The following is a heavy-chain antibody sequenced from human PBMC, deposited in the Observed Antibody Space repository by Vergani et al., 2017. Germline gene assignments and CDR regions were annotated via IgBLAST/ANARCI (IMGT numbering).Heavy chain of an antibody. J-gene: IGHJ3*02. CDR2: IIPIFGTA. Sequence: QVQLVQSGAEVKKPGSSVKVSCKASGGTFSSYAISWVRQAPGQGLEWMGGIIPIFGTANYAQKFQGRVTITADESTSTAYMELSSLRSEDTAVYYCARDLPYYYGSGSYSNDAVDIWGQGTMVTVSS. CDR3: ARDLPYYYGSGSYSNDAVDI. D-gene: IGHD3-10*01. CDR1: GGTFSSYA. V-gene: IGHV1-69*01.